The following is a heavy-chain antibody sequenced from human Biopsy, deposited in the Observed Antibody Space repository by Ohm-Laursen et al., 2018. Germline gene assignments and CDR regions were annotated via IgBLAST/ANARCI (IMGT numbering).Heavy chain of an antibody. V-gene: IGHV2-70*11. CDR1: GFSLSARGMC. Sequence: PTQTLTLTCSFSGFSLSARGMCVSWILQAPGKALEWLARVVWDDYKDYRASLQTKLSISKDTSNDQVVLTVNNVDPADTATYYCARTPILIVSAGLVYRHRRHLQGMDVWGQGIAVTVS. D-gene: IGHD6-13*01. J-gene: IGHJ6*02. CDR3: ARTPILIVSAGLVYRHRRHLQGMDV. CDR2: VVWDDYK.